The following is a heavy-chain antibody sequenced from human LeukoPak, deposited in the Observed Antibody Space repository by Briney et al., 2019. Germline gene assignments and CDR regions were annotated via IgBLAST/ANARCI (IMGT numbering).Heavy chain of an antibody. CDR3: AGARGGAYGFAFDS. CDR1: GGSITTYF. Sequence: SDTLSLTCTVSGGSITTYFWSWIRQPPGKGLECIGYIYYTGNTNYSPSLRNRVTISVDTSKNQFSPKLNSVTAADTALYFCAGARGGAYGFAFDSWGQGTLVTVSS. J-gene: IGHJ4*02. D-gene: IGHD3-10*01. V-gene: IGHV4-59*07. CDR2: IYYTGNT.